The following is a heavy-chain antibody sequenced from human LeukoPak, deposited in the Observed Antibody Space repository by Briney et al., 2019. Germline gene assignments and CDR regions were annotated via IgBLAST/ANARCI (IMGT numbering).Heavy chain of an antibody. CDR2: IYYSGST. Sequence: SETLSLTCTVSGGSISSYYWSWIRQPPGKGLEWIGYIYYSGSTNYNPSLKSRVTISVDTSKNQFSLKLSSVTAADTAVYYSGSTNYNPSLKSRVTISVDTSKNQFSLKLSSVTAADTAVYYSARSDYVWGSYRSDAFDIWGQGTMVTVSS. D-gene: IGHD3-10*01. J-gene: IGHJ3*02. V-gene: IGHV4-59*01. CDR3: GSTNYNPSLKSRVTISVDTSKNQFSLKLSSVTAADTAVYYSARSDYVWGSYRSDAFDI. CDR1: GGSISSYY.